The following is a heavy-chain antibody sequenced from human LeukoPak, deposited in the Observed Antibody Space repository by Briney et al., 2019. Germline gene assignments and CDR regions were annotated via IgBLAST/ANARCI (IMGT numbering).Heavy chain of an antibody. CDR2: TSGSGGST. Sequence: GGSLRLSCAASGFTFSSYAMSWVRQAPGKGLEWVSATSGSGGSTYYADSVKGRFTISRDNSKNTLYLQMNSLRAEDTAVYYCAKVSGYCSSTSCFLEYYYYGMDVWGQGTTVTVSS. D-gene: IGHD2-2*03. V-gene: IGHV3-23*01. CDR3: AKVSGYCSSTSCFLEYYYYGMDV. CDR1: GFTFSSYA. J-gene: IGHJ6*02.